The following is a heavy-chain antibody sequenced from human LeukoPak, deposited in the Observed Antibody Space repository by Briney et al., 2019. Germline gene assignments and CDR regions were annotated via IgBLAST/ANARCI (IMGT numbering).Heavy chain of an antibody. CDR1: GGSISGNW. CDR2: FFPGGST. CDR3: ARYDSSGLDY. Sequence: SETLSLTCTVSGGSISGNWWCWIRQPAGKGLEWIGRFFPGGSTNYNPSLKSRVTMSVDTSKNQFSLKLGSVTAADTAIYYCARYDSSGLDYWGQGTLVTVSS. D-gene: IGHD3-22*01. J-gene: IGHJ4*02. V-gene: IGHV4-4*07.